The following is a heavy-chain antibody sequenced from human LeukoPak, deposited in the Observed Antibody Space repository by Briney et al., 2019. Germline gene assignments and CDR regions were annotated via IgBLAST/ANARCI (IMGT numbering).Heavy chain of an antibody. CDR2: INTNSGGT. CDR1: GYTFTGYN. V-gene: IGHV1-2*06. CDR3: ARPITMIVVATPWKDAFDI. J-gene: IGHJ3*02. D-gene: IGHD3-22*01. Sequence: ASVKVSCKASGYTFTGYNMHWVRQAPGQGLEWMGRINTNSGGTNYAQKFQGRVTMTRDTSISTAYMEPMRLRSDDTAVYYCARPITMIVVATPWKDAFDIWGQGTMVTVSS.